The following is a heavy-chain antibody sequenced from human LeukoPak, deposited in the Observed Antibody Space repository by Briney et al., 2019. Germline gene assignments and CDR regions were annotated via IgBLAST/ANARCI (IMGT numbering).Heavy chain of an antibody. J-gene: IGHJ4*02. CDR2: IKTDGSTT. D-gene: IGHD1-7*01. CDR3: VSAWGTTDDY. V-gene: IGHV3-74*01. CDR1: GFTFRNYW. Sequence: GGSLRLSCAASGFTFRNYWMHWVRQAPGEGLVWVSRIKTDGSTTNYADSVKGRFTISRDNAKNTIYLQLNSLRAEDTAVYYCVSAWGTTDDYWGQGTLVTVSS.